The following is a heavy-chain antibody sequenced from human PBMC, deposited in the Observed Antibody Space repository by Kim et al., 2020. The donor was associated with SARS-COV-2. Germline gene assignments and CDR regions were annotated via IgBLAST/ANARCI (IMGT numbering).Heavy chain of an antibody. J-gene: IGHJ6*02. D-gene: IGHD3-3*01. CDR2: IIPIFGTA. CDR1: GGTFSSYA. CDR3: ARRHDFWSGYEEYYYYGMDV. Sequence: SVKVSCKASGGTFSSYAISWVRQAPGQGLEWMGGIIPIFGTANYAQKFQGRVTITADESTSTAYMELSSLRSEDTAVYYCARRHDFWSGYEEYYYYGMDVWGQGTTVTVSS. V-gene: IGHV1-69*13.